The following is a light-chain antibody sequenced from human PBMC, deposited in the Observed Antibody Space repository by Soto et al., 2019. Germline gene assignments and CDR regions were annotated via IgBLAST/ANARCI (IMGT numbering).Light chain of an antibody. Sequence: EIVLTQSPGTLSLSPGERATLSCRASQSVTSTYLAWYQQKPGQAPSLLIYGASSRATGIPDRFSGSGSGTDFTLTISRLESEDFAVYYCQQYGRSPWTFGQGTKVEIK. CDR1: QSVTSTY. J-gene: IGKJ1*01. CDR3: QQYGRSPWT. V-gene: IGKV3-20*01. CDR2: GAS.